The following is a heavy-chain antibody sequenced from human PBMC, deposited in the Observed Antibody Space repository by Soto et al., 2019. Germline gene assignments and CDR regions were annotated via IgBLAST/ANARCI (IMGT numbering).Heavy chain of an antibody. CDR1: GFTFNIYS. CDR3: AREDDSGYRYINYGLDV. CDR2: ISFDGTKK. V-gene: IGHV3-30-3*01. J-gene: IGHJ6*02. Sequence: XESLSLTFAASGFTFNIYSLHWVRQAPGNGLEWVAVISFDGTKKYYSDSVKGRFTISRDNLKNTLYLQMNNIRVEDAALYFCAREDDSGYRYINYGLDVWGQGTTVTVCS. D-gene: IGHD2-21*02.